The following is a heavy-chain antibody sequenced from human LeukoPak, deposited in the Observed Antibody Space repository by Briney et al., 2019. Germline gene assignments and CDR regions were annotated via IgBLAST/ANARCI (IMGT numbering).Heavy chain of an antibody. CDR3: ARSYCSSTSCYTYYMDV. J-gene: IGHJ6*03. CDR2: ISYDGSNK. Sequence: GSSLRLSCAASGFTFSSYAMHGVRQAPGKGLDGVAVISYDGSNKYYADSVKGRFTNSRDNSKNTLYLQMNSLRAEDTAVYYCARSYCSSTSCYTYYMDVWGKGTTVTVSS. V-gene: IGHV3-30-3*01. CDR1: GFTFSSYA. D-gene: IGHD2-2*02.